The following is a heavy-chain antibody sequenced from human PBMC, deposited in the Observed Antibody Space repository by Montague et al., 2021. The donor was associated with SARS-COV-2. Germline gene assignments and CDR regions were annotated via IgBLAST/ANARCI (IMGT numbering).Heavy chain of an antibody. J-gene: IGHJ4*02. D-gene: IGHD3-22*01. CDR2: ISSSSSYI. Sequence: SLRLSCAASGFTFSSYSMNWVRQAPGKGLEWVSSISSSSSYIYYADSVKGRFTISRDNAKNSLYLQMNSLRAEDTAVDYCARDRSSYYYASSGYFDYWGQGTLVTVSS. CDR3: ARDRSSYYYASSGYFDY. V-gene: IGHV3-21*01. CDR1: GFTFSSYS.